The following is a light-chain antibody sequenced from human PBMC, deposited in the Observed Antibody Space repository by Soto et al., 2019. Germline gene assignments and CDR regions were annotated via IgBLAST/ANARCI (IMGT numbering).Light chain of an antibody. Sequence: DIQMTQSPSSLSASVGDRVTITCQASQDIRNHLNWYQKKPGKAPKILIYDASHLGTGVPSRFSGSGSGTDFTFTISSLQPEDIATYYYQQYNNVPVFTFGPGTKVDIK. CDR2: DAS. J-gene: IGKJ3*01. V-gene: IGKV1-33*01. CDR3: QQYNNVPVFT. CDR1: QDIRNH.